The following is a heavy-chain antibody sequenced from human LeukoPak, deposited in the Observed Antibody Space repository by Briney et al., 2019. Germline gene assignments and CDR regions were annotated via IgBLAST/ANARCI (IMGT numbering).Heavy chain of an antibody. CDR1: EFTFSDFH. J-gene: IGHJ4*02. V-gene: IGHV3-11*04. CDR3: AREGSRSSFYFDY. CDR2: ISNTGSTI. D-gene: IGHD6-6*01. Sequence: GGSLRLSCAASEFTFSDFHMNWIRQAPGKGLERISHISNTGSTIYYADSVKGRFTISRDNAKNSLYLQVKSLRVEDTGVYYCAREGSRSSFYFDYWGQGTLVTVSS.